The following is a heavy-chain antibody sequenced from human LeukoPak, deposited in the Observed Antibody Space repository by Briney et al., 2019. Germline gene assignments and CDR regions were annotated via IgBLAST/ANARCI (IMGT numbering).Heavy chain of an antibody. V-gene: IGHV3-11*04. CDR2: ISNTGSTI. J-gene: IGHJ4*02. CDR1: EFTLSDFH. CDR3: ARECSRSSFYFDY. Sequence: GGSLRVSCAASEFTLSDFHMNWIRQAPGKGLEWISHISNTGSTIYYADSVKGRFTISRDNAKNSLYLQVKSLRVEDTGVYYCARECSRSSFYFDYWRQGTLVTVSS. D-gene: IGHD6-6*01.